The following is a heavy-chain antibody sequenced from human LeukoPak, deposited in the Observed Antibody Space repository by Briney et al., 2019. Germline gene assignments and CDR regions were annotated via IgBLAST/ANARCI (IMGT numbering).Heavy chain of an antibody. J-gene: IGHJ6*02. V-gene: IGHV1-2*02. CDR1: GYTFTDYY. CDR3: ATDQRGAGLGYRYGSGSYNGMDV. D-gene: IGHD3-10*01. CDR2: INPNNGGT. Sequence: ASVKVSCKASGYTFTDYYIHWVRQAPGQGLEWMGWINPNNGGTNSAQKFQGRVTMTRDTSISTVYMELSSLRSEDTAVYYCATDQRGAGLGYRYGSGSYNGMDVWGQGTSVTVSS.